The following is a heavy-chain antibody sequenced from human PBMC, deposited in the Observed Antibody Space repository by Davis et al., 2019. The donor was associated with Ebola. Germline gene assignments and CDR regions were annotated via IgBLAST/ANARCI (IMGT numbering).Heavy chain of an antibody. Sequence: MPSETLSLTCAVYGGSFSGYYWSWIRQPPGKGLEWIGEINHSGSTNYNPSLKSRVTISVDTSKNQFSLKLSSVTAADTAVYYCARGQRWLLPITGCYFDYWGQGTLVTVSS. CDR2: INHSGST. V-gene: IGHV4-34*01. D-gene: IGHD5-24*01. CDR1: GGSFSGYY. J-gene: IGHJ4*02. CDR3: ARGQRWLLPITGCYFDY.